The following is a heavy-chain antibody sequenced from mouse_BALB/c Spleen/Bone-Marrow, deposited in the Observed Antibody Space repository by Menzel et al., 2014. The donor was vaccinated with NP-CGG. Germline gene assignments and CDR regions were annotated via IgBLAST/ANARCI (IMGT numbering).Heavy chain of an antibody. CDR1: GFSLTSYG. CDR3: ARTGPSFAY. Sequence: VQVVESGPGLVQPSQSLSITYTVSGFSLTSYGVHWVRQSPGKGLEWLGIIWSGGSTDYNAAFISRLSISKDNSKSQVFFKMNSLQPNDTAIYYCARTGPSFAYWGQGTLITVSA. J-gene: IGHJ3*01. CDR2: IWSGGST. V-gene: IGHV2-2*02.